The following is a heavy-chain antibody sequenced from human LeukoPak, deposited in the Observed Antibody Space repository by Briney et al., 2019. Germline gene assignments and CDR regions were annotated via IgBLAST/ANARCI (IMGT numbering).Heavy chain of an antibody. D-gene: IGHD3-22*01. CDR3: AREAQYYYDSSGYYNPIDY. Sequence: PSETLSLTCAVYGGSFSGYYWSWIRQPPGKGLEWIGEINHSGSTNYNPSLKSRVTISVDTSKNQFSLKLSYVTAADTAVYYCAREAQYYYDSSGYYNPIDYWGQGTLVTVSS. J-gene: IGHJ4*02. CDR2: INHSGST. CDR1: GGSFSGYY. V-gene: IGHV4-34*01.